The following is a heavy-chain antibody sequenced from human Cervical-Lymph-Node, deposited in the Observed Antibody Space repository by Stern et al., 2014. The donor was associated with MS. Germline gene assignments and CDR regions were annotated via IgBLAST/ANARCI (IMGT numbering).Heavy chain of an antibody. CDR3: ARARGGMTERSWRESGFAS. CDR1: TFSSYD. Sequence: VQLVESGAEVKKPGSSVKVSCKATFSSYDISWVRQAPGQGLEWKGGIIPVLGAANYAQKFQGRVTITADESTNTVYMEVNSLRSEDTAVYYCARARGGMTERSWRESGFASWGQGTLVTVSS. V-gene: IGHV1-69*01. CDR2: IIPVLGAA. J-gene: IGHJ4*02. D-gene: IGHD1-26*01.